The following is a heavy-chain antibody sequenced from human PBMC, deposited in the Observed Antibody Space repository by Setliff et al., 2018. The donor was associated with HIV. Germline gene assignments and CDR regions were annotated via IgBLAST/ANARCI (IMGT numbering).Heavy chain of an antibody. V-gene: IGHV1-2*02. J-gene: IGHJ6*03. CDR1: GYTFTGYY. Sequence: ASVKVSCKASGYTFTGYYIHWVRQAPGQGLEWMGCVIPNSGKTYYAQEFQGRVTMTSDTSINTAYMEVSWLTSDDTAIYYCARDLAYCSGGSCYRPFIYYFYYMDVWGKGATVTSP. D-gene: IGHD2-15*01. CDR2: VIPNSGKT. CDR3: ARDLAYCSGGSCYRPFIYYFYYMDV.